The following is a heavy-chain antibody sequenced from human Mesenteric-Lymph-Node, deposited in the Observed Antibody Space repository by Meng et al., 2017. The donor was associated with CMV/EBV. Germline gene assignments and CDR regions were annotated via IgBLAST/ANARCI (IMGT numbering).Heavy chain of an antibody. V-gene: IGHV1-69*05. Sequence: SVKVSCKASGGTFSNYAVSWVRQAPGQGLEWMGGIIPIYGPRDYAQKFQGRVTMTRDTSTTTVYMELSSLRSEDTAVYYCAREGHYYDSSGYYRRDYYYGMDVWGQGTTVTVSS. CDR2: IIPIYGPR. D-gene: IGHD3-22*01. J-gene: IGHJ6*02. CDR3: AREGHYYDSSGYYRRDYYYGMDV. CDR1: GGTFSNYA.